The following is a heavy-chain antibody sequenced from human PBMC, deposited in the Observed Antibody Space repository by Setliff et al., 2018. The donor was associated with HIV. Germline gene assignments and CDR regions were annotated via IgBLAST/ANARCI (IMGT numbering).Heavy chain of an antibody. V-gene: IGHV5-51*01. D-gene: IGHD2-21*01. Sequence: GESLKISCEASGYIFTDYWIGWVRQMPGKGLEWMGIIYPGDSDTRYSPSFQGQVTFSADKSIGAVYLQWDSLKASDSAIYYCARAPRSPLRWRDNLLSSSSFFMDVWGKGTTVTVSS. CDR1: GYIFTDYW. J-gene: IGHJ6*03. CDR3: ARAPRSPLRWRDNLLSSSSFFMDV. CDR2: IYPGDSDT.